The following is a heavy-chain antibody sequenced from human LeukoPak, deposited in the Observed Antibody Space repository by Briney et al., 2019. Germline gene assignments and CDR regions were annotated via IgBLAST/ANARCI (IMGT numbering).Heavy chain of an antibody. CDR2: IIPIFGTA. CDR1: GGTFSSYA. D-gene: IGHD3-3*01. Sequence: SVKVSCKASGGTFSSYAISWVRQAPGQGLEWMGRIIPIFGTANYAQKFQRRVTITTDESTSTAYMELSSLRSEDTAVYYCVRDPDDDFWSGPFDYWGQGTLVTVSS. J-gene: IGHJ4*02. V-gene: IGHV1-69*05. CDR3: VRDPDDDFWSGPFDY.